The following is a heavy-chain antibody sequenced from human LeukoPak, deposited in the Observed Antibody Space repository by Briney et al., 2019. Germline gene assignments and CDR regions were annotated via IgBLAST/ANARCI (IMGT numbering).Heavy chain of an antibody. J-gene: IGHJ4*02. CDR3: VRDGIRGDYFDY. CDR1: GFTFSNYW. Sequence: GALRLSCAVSGFTFSNYWMYWVRQAPGKGLVWVSRIDIDGSTTNYADSVKGRFTVSRDNAKNTLSLQMNSLRAEDTAVYYCVRDGIRGDYFDYWGQGTLVTVSS. V-gene: IGHV3-74*01. CDR2: IDIDGSTT. D-gene: IGHD1-20*01.